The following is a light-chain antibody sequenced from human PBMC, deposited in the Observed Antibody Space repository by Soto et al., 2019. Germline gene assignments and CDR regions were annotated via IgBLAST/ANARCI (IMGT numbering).Light chain of an antibody. V-gene: IGLV6-57*02. Sequence: NFMLTQPHSVSESPGKTVTISCTGSSGSIASNYVQWFQQRPGSAPTTVIYEDNKRPSGVPDRFSGSIDSSSNSASLTISGLMTEDEADYYCQSYGDNNQVFGGGTQLTVL. CDR3: QSYGDNNQV. CDR1: SGSIASNY. J-gene: IGLJ3*02. CDR2: EDN.